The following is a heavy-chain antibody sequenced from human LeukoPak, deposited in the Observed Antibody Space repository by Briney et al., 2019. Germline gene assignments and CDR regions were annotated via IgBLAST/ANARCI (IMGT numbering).Heavy chain of an antibody. J-gene: IGHJ3*02. D-gene: IGHD3-9*01. Sequence: ASVKVSCKASGYTFTGYYMHWVRQAPGPGLEWMGWIKPNSGGTNYAPKFQGWVTMTRDTSISTAYMELSRLRSDDTAVYYCARGGELRYFDWLLSGAFYIWGQGTMVTVSS. CDR3: ARGGELRYFDWLLSGAFYI. CDR2: IKPNSGGT. CDR1: GYTFTGYY. V-gene: IGHV1-2*04.